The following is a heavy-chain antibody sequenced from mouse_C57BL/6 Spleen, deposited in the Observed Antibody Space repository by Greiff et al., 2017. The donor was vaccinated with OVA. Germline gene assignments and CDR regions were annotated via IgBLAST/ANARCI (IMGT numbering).Heavy chain of an antibody. CDR1: GFTFSDYY. CDR2: INYDGSST. J-gene: IGHJ4*01. V-gene: IGHV5-16*01. CDR3: ARFPYYYGSSYYAMDY. D-gene: IGHD1-1*01. Sequence: EVHLVESEGGLVQPGSSMKLSCTASGFTFSDYYMAWVRQVPEKGLEWVANINYDGSSTYYLDSLKSRFIISRDNAKNILYLQMSSLKSEDTATYYCARFPYYYGSSYYAMDYWGQGTSVTVSS.